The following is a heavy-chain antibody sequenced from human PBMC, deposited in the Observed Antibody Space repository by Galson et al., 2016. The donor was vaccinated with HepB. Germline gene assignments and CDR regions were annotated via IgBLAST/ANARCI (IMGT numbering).Heavy chain of an antibody. CDR3: ARDLYCYSCGRDYYYYNMDV. J-gene: IGHJ6*03. V-gene: IGHV1-46*01. CDR1: GYTFTSYY. Sequence: SVKVSCKASGYTFTSYYMHWVRQAPGQGLEWMGIINPSGGSTSYAQKFQGRVTMTRDTSTSTVYMELSSLRSEDTAIYYCARDLYCYSCGRDYYYYNMDVWGKGTTVTVSS. D-gene: IGHD2-15*01. CDR2: INPSGGST.